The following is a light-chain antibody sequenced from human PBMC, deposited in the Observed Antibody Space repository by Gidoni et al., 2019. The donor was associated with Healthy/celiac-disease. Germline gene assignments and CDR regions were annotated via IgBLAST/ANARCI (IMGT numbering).Light chain of an antibody. CDR2: GAS. CDR1: QSVSSSY. Sequence: TQSPGTLSLSPGERATLSCRASQSVSSSYLAWYQQKPGQAPRLLIYGASSRATGIPDRFSGSGSGTDFTLTISRLEAEDFAVYYCQEYGSSPLLTFGGGTKVEIK. V-gene: IGKV3-20*01. CDR3: QEYGSSPLLT. J-gene: IGKJ4*01.